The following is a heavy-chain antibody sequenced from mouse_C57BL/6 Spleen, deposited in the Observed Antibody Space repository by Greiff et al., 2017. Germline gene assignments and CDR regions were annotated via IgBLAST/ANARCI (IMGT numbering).Heavy chain of an antibody. V-gene: IGHV1-80*01. J-gene: IGHJ4*01. Sequence: QVQLQQSGAELVKPGASVTISCKASGYAFSSYWMNWVKQRPGKGLEWIGQIYPGDGETNYNGKFKGKATLTADKSSSTAYMQLSSLTSEDSAVYFCARRDYGYGDYAMDYWGQGTSVTVSS. D-gene: IGHD2-2*01. CDR1: GYAFSSYW. CDR2: IYPGDGET. CDR3: ARRDYGYGDYAMDY.